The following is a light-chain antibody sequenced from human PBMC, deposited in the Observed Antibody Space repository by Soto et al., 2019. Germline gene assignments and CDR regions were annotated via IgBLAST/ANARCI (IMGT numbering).Light chain of an antibody. CDR2: AAS. V-gene: IGKV1-27*01. CDR1: QGMSNY. J-gene: IGKJ1*01. CDR3: QKYNSAPWT. Sequence: DIQMTQSASSLSASVGDRVTITCRASQGMSNYLAWYQQKPGKVPKLLIYAASTLQSGVPSRFSGSGSGTDFTLTISSLQPEDVATYYCQKYNSAPWTFGQGTKVEIK.